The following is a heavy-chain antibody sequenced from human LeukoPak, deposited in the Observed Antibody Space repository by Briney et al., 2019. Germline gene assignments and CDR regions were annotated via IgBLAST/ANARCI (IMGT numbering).Heavy chain of an antibody. J-gene: IGHJ3*02. D-gene: IGHD4-17*01. CDR1: GGSVSDYY. Sequence: SETLSLTCTISGGSVSDYYWGWIRQSPGKGLEWIGYIYYSGSTNYNPSLKSRVTISVDTSKNQFSLKLSSVTAADTAVYYCARTDTSYGDFAFDIWGQGTMVTVSS. V-gene: IGHV4-59*02. CDR2: IYYSGST. CDR3: ARTDTSYGDFAFDI.